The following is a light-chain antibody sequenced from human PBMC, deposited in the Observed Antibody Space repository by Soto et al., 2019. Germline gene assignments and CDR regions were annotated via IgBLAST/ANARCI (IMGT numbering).Light chain of an antibody. J-gene: IGLJ2*01. CDR1: RSDVGGYNF. CDR2: EVT. Sequence: QSALTQPASVSVSPGQSITISCTGTRSDVGGYNFVSWYQQHPGKAPKLIIYEVTKRPSGVSDRFSGSKSGDTASLTISGLQPEDEADYHCRSFAGPPTHVVFCGGTKLTVL. CDR3: RSFAGPPTHVV. V-gene: IGLV2-23*02.